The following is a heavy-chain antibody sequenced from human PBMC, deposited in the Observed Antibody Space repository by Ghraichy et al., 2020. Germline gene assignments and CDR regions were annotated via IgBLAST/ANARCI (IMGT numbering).Heavy chain of an antibody. CDR1: GFTFSSYG. CDR2: IRYDGSNK. Sequence: GGSLRLSCAASGFTFSSYGMHWVRQAPGKGLEWVAFIRYDGSNKYYADSVKGRFTISRDNSKNTLYLQMNSLRAEDTAVYYCAKDLPEQWLVASWAGDYWGQGTLVTVSS. CDR3: AKDLPEQWLVASWAGDY. V-gene: IGHV3-30*02. J-gene: IGHJ4*02. D-gene: IGHD6-19*01.